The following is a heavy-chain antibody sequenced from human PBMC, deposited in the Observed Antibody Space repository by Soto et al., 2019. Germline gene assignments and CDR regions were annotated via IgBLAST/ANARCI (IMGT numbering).Heavy chain of an antibody. CDR2: INPSDGRT. Sequence: QVQLVQSGAEVKKPGASVKLSCKASGYVFTSFHMHWVRQAPGQGLEWMGMINPSDGRTEYAQKFQGRVTITSDTSTSTVYMVLNTLRSEDTAVYYCARAGINWLDPWGQGTLVTVSA. CDR1: GYVFTSFH. CDR3: ARAGINWLDP. V-gene: IGHV1-46*01. D-gene: IGHD6-13*01. J-gene: IGHJ5*02.